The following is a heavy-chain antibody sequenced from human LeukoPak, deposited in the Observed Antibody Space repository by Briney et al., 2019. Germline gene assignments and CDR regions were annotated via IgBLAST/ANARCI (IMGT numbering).Heavy chain of an antibody. Sequence: SETLSLTCTVSGGSISSYYWSWIRQPPGKGLEWIGEINHSGSTNYNPSLKSRVTISVDTSKNQFSLKLSSVTAADTAVYYCARGLWAPVDWGQGTLVTVSS. CDR3: ARGLWAPVD. J-gene: IGHJ4*02. D-gene: IGHD3-16*01. CDR2: INHSGST. V-gene: IGHV4-34*01. CDR1: GGSISSYY.